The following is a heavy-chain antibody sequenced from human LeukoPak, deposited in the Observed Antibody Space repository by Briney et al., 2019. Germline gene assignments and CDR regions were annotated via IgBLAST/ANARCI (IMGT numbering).Heavy chain of an antibody. CDR2: ISSNGGST. CDR3: ARGSVRIVATTYYYYYGMDV. Sequence: GGSLRLSCAASGFTFSSYAMHWVRQAPGKGLEYVSAISSNGGSTYYANSVKGRFTISRDNSKNTLYLQMGSLRAEDMAVYYCARGSVRIVATTYYYYYGMDVWGQGTMVPASS. D-gene: IGHD5-12*01. J-gene: IGHJ6*02. V-gene: IGHV3-64*01. CDR1: GFTFSSYA.